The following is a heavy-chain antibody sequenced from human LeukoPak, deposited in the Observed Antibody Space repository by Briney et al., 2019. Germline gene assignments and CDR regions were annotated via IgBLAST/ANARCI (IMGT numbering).Heavy chain of an antibody. CDR2: ISSSSSYI. V-gene: IGHV3-21*01. J-gene: IGHJ5*02. Sequence: PGGSLRLSCAASGFTSSSYSMNWVRQAPGKGLEWVSSISSSSSYIYYADSVKGRFTISRDNAKNSLYLQMNSLRAEDTAVYYCARDLYSSSSGYNWFDPWGQGTLVTVSS. CDR1: GFTSSSYS. CDR3: ARDLYSSSSGYNWFDP. D-gene: IGHD6-6*01.